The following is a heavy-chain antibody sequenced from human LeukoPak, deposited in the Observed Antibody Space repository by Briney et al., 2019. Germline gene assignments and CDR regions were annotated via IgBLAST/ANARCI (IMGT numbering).Heavy chain of an antibody. CDR2: IYYSGSS. CDR1: GGSISSYY. J-gene: IGHJ4*02. CDR3: ARSSPRPEEYYDFWSGYYLEFDY. D-gene: IGHD3-3*01. V-gene: IGHV4-59*01. Sequence: SETLSLTCTVSGGSISSYYWSWIRQPPGKGLEWIGYIYYSGSSNYNPSLKSRVTISVDTSKNQFSLKLSSVTAADTAVYYCARSSPRPEEYYDFWSGYYLEFDYWGQGTLVTVSS.